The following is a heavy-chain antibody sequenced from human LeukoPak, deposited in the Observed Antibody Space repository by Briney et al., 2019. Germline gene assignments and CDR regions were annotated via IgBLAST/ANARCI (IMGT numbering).Heavy chain of an antibody. CDR2: MNQDGSEK. D-gene: IGHD3-16*01. V-gene: IGHV3-7*01. J-gene: IGHJ6*02. CDR1: GFTFSDSW. CDR3: ATYTHWVAGDV. Sequence: GGSLRLSCTASGFTFSDSWMSWVRQAPGKGLEWVANMNQDGSEKDYVDSVKGRFTISRDNARNSLYLQMGSLRAEDTAVYYCATYTHWVAGDVWGQGTTVTVSS.